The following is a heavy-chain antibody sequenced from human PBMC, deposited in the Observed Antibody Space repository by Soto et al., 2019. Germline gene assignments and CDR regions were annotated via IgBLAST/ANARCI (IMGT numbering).Heavy chain of an antibody. V-gene: IGHV1-3*01. CDR2: INAGNGNT. CDR3: ARSTYYDYVWGSYRSYYFDY. D-gene: IGHD3-16*02. Sequence: QVQLVQSGAEVKKPGASVKVSCMASGYTFTSYAMHWVRQAPGQRLEWMGWINAGNGNTKYSQKFQGRVTITRDTSASTAYMELSSLRSEDTAVYYCARSTYYDYVWGSYRSYYFDYWGQGTLVTVSS. CDR1: GYTFTSYA. J-gene: IGHJ4*02.